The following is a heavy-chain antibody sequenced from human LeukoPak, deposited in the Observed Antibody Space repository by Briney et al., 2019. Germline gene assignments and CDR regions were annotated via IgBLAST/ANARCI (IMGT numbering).Heavy chain of an antibody. CDR2: VSYIGST. CDR3: ARDPTTVTKGLDI. V-gene: IGHV4-59*11. CDR1: GDSFTSHY. J-gene: IGHJ3*02. D-gene: IGHD4-17*01. Sequence: PSETLSLTCTVSGDSFTSHYWTWVRQSPGRGLEWIGYVSYIGSTNYNPSLKGRVTISVDTSKRQFSLKLSSVTAADTAVYYCARDPTTVTKGLDIWGQGTMVTVSS.